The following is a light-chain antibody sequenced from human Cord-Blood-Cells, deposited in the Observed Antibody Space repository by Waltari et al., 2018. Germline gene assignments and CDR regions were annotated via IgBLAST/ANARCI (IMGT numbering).Light chain of an antibody. J-gene: IGKJ1*01. CDR3: QQYNNWPPWT. CDR2: GDS. CDR1: QSVSSN. Sequence: EIVMTQSPATLSVSPGERATLSCRASQSVSSNLAWYQQKPGQAPRLLIYGDSTRATGIPARFSGSGSGTEFTLTISSLQSEDFAVYYGQQYNNWPPWTFGQGTKVEIK. V-gene: IGKV3-15*01.